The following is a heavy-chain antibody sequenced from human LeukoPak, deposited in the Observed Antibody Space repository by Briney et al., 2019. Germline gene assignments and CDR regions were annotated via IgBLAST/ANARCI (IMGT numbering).Heavy chain of an antibody. CDR3: ARDFPPVGATTVFTYYYYGMDI. CDR1: GYTFTSSG. CDR2: INAYNGDT. V-gene: IGHV1-18*01. D-gene: IGHD1-26*01. Sequence: ASVKVSRKASGYTFTSSGISWVRQAPGQGLEWMGWINAYNGDTNYAQKLQGRVTMTTDTSTSTAYMELRSLRSDDTAVYYCARDFPPVGATTVFTYYYYGMDIWGQGTTVTVSS. J-gene: IGHJ6*02.